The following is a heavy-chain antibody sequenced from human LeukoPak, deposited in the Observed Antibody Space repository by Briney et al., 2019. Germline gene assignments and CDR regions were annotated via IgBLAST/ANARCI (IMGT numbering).Heavy chain of an antibody. Sequence: PSETLSLTCTVSGGSISSYYWSWIRQPPGKGLEWIGYIYYSGSTNYNPSLKSRVTISVDTSKNQFSLKLSSVTAADTAVYYCARVETADGGRFLEWLYIWFDPWGQGTLVTVSS. CDR3: ARVETADGGRFLEWLYIWFDP. J-gene: IGHJ5*02. D-gene: IGHD3-3*01. CDR2: IYYSGST. CDR1: GGSISSYY. V-gene: IGHV4-59*01.